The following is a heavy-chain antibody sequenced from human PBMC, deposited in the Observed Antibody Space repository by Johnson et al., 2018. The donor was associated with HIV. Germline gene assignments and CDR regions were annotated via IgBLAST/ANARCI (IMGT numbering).Heavy chain of an antibody. CDR3: ARDHEMATIGDAFDI. Sequence: VQLVESGGGVVQPGGSLRLSCAASGFTFSSYGMHWVRQAPGKGLEWVAVISYDGSNKYYADSVKGRFTISRDNAKNSLYLQMNSLRAEDTAVYYCARDHEMATIGDAFDIWGQGTMVTVSS. J-gene: IGHJ3*02. CDR2: ISYDGSNK. CDR1: GFTFSSYG. V-gene: IGHV3-30*19. D-gene: IGHD5-24*01.